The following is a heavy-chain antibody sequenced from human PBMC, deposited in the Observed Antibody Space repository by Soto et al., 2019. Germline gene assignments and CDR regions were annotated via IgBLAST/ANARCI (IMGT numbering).Heavy chain of an antibody. V-gene: IGHV4-34*01. CDR2: INHSGST. CDR3: ARRSAAGS. CDR1: GGSFSGYY. Sequence: SETLSLTCAVYGGSFSGYYWSWIRQPPGKGLEWIGEINHSGSTNYNPSLKSRVTISVDTSKNQFPLKLSSVTAADTAVYYCARRSAAGSWGQGTLVTVSS. D-gene: IGHD6-25*01. J-gene: IGHJ5*02.